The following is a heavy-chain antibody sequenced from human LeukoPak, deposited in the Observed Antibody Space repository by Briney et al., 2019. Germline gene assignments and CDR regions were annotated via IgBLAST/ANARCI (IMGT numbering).Heavy chain of an antibody. CDR1: GYTFTGYY. Sequence: SVKVSCRASGYTFTGYYMHWVRQAPGQGLEWMGGIIPIFGTANYAQKFQGRVTITTDESTSTAYMELSSLRSEDTAVYYCAIDGGYRPNWFDPWGQGTLVTVSS. CDR3: AIDGGYRPNWFDP. CDR2: IIPIFGTA. D-gene: IGHD3-22*01. J-gene: IGHJ5*02. V-gene: IGHV1-69*05.